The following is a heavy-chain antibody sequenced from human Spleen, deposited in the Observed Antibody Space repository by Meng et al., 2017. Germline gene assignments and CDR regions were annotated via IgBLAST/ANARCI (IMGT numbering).Heavy chain of an antibody. J-gene: IGHJ3*02. CDR3: ARASTITGRAFDI. CDR1: GDSISSSNW. CDR2: IYHSGNT. V-gene: IGHV4-4*02. D-gene: IGHD5-24*01. Sequence: SEILSSTCAVPGDSISSSNWWSWVRQPPGKGLEWIGEIYHSGNTNYNPSLETRVTISVDTPKNNFTLKLTSVTAADTAMYYCARASTITGRAFDIWGQGTMVTVSS.